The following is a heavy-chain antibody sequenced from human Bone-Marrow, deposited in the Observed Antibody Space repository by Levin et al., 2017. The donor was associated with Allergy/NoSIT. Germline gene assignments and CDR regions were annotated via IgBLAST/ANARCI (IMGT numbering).Heavy chain of an antibody. V-gene: IGHV3-74*01. CDR2: INTDGGDT. Sequence: GGSLRLSCEASGFSFRSYWMNWVRQAPGKGLVWVSRINTDGGDTTYADSVKGRFTISRDNAKNMLHLQMSSLRVEDTGVYYCARDLFRAMDVWGQGTTVTVSS. CDR3: ARDLFRAMDV. CDR1: GFSFRSYW. J-gene: IGHJ6*02.